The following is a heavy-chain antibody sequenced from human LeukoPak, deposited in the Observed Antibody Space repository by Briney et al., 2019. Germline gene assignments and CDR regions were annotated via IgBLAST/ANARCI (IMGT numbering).Heavy chain of an antibody. J-gene: IGHJ6*02. CDR3: ARAEGRDPSPPNSSGWRRSYYHYYGMDV. CDR1: GGTFSSYA. CDR2: IIPILGIA. Sequence: SVKVSCKASGGTFSSYAISWVRQAPGQGLEWMGRIIPILGIANYAQKFQGRVTITADKSTSTAYMELSSLRSEDTAVYHCARAEGRDPSPPNSSGWRRSYYHYYGMDVWGQGTTATVSS. D-gene: IGHD6-19*01. V-gene: IGHV1-69*04.